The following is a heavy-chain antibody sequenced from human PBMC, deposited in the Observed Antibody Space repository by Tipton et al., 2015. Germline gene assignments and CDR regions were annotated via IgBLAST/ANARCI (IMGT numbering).Heavy chain of an antibody. Sequence: LSLTYTVSGGSISSSSYYWAWIRQPPGKGLEWIGSLYFSGTTYYNPSLKRRVTISIDRFKNQFSLKLSSVTAADTAVYYCARFRYYGSESERGYFHGLDVWGQGTTVTVSS. CDR2: LYFSGTT. CDR1: GGSISSSSYY. J-gene: IGHJ6*02. CDR3: ARFRYYGSESERGYFHGLDV. D-gene: IGHD3-10*01. V-gene: IGHV4-39*01.